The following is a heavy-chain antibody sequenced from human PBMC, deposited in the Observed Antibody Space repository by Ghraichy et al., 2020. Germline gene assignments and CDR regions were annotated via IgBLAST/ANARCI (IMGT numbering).Heavy chain of an antibody. D-gene: IGHD1-26*01. Sequence: SETLALTCTVSGGSVNSGSYYWSWIRQPPGKGLEWIGYIYYGGSTNYNPSLKSRVTISVDTSKNQFSLKLSSVTAADTAVYYCARARLGVTRNKQLDYWGQGTLVTVSS. V-gene: IGHV4-61*01. CDR2: IYYGGST. J-gene: IGHJ4*02. CDR1: GGSVNSGSYY. CDR3: ARARLGVTRNKQLDY.